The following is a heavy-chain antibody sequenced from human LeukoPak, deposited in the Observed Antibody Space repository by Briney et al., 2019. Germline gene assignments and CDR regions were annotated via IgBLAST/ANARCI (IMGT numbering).Heavy chain of an antibody. Sequence: GGSLRLSCAASGFTFSSYGMHWVRQAPGKGLEWVAFIRYDGSNKYYADSVKGRFTISRDNSKNTLYLQMNSLRAEDTAVYYCARESGYSYGYYYWGQGTLVTVSS. CDR1: GFTFSSYG. CDR3: ARESGYSYGYYY. CDR2: IRYDGSNK. D-gene: IGHD5-18*01. J-gene: IGHJ4*02. V-gene: IGHV3-30*02.